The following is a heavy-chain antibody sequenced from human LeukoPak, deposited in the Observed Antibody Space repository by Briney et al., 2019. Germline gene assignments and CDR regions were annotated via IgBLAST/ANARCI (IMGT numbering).Heavy chain of an antibody. CDR2: LYPGDSET. CDR3: ARATGDDGYFDY. Sequence: GESLKISCKGSGYSFVNYWIGWVRQMPGKGLEWMGILYPGDSETRYSPSFQGQVTISVDKSISTAFLQWSSLKASDTAIYYCARATGDDGYFDYWGQGTPVTVSS. J-gene: IGHJ4*02. V-gene: IGHV5-51*01. CDR1: GYSFVNYW.